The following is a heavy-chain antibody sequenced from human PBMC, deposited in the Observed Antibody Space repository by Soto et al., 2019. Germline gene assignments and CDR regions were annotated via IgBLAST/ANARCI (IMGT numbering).Heavy chain of an antibody. J-gene: IGHJ6*02. Sequence: QVQLVQSGVEVKKPGSSVKVSCKASGGTLNSYAIDWVRQAPGQGLEWMGGIIPIFGKTYYAQRLQGRVKLTADESTRTAYMELITLTSEDTAVYYCARGTVTGSEYNFYYYGLDVWGQGTTVIVSS. CDR3: ARGTVTGSEYNFYYYGLDV. V-gene: IGHV1-69*12. CDR2: IIPIFGKT. CDR1: GGTLNSYA. D-gene: IGHD1-1*01.